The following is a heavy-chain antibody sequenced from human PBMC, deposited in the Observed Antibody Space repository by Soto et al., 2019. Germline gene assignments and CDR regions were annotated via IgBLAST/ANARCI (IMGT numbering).Heavy chain of an antibody. Sequence: GGSLRLSCAASGFTFSNFRMNWIRQAPGKGLEWVSHIDGSGTAMSYVDSVKGRFTISRDNAKNSLYLEMTSLRDEDMAVYYCARQLYTVVTPQDYWGRGTLVTVSS. CDR2: IDGSGTAM. D-gene: IGHD2-21*02. V-gene: IGHV3-48*02. J-gene: IGHJ4*02. CDR1: GFTFSNFR. CDR3: ARQLYTVVTPQDY.